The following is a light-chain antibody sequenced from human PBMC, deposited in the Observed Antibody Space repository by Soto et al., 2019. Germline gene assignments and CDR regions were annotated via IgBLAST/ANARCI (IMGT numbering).Light chain of an antibody. V-gene: IGLV2-8*01. CDR1: SSDVGGYNY. CDR3: CSYAGSNNYV. Sequence: QSALTQPPSASGSPGQSVTISCTGTSSDVGGYNYVFWYQRHPCKAPKLMISEVSKRPSGVPDRFSGSKSSNTASLTVSGLQAEDEADYYCCSYAGSNNYVFGTGTKLTVL. CDR2: EVS. J-gene: IGLJ1*01.